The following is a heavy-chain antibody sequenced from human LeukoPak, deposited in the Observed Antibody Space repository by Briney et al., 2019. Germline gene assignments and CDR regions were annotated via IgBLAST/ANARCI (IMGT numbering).Heavy chain of an antibody. D-gene: IGHD6-19*01. CDR3: ATRRIAVAAPFDF. V-gene: IGHV4-59*01. CDR1: GGSISSYY. Sequence: PSETLSLTCTVSGGSISSYYWSWIRQPPGKGLEWIGYIYYSGSTKHNPSLKSRVTISVDTSKNQFSLKVSSVTAADTAVYYCATRRIAVAAPFDFWGQGTLVTVSS. J-gene: IGHJ4*02. CDR2: IYYSGST.